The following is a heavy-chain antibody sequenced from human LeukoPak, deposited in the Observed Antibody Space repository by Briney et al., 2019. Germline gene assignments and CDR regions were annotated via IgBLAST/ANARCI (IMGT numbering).Heavy chain of an antibody. J-gene: IGHJ4*02. Sequence: PSETLSLPCAVYGGSFSGYYWSWIRQPPGKGLEWIGEINHSGSTNYNPSLKSRVTISVDTSKNQFSLKLSSVTAADTAVYYCASSYGDSLYYFDYWGQGTLVTVSS. V-gene: IGHV4-34*01. CDR1: GGSFSGYY. D-gene: IGHD4-17*01. CDR3: ASSYGDSLYYFDY. CDR2: INHSGST.